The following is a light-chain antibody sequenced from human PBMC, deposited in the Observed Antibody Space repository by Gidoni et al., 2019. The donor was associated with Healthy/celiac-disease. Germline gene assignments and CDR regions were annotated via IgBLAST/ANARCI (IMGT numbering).Light chain of an antibody. J-gene: IGLJ2*01. CDR2: KDS. CDR1: ALPKQY. Sequence: YELTQPRSVSVTLGQTARITCSGDALPKQYAYWYQQKPGQAPVLVIYKDSERPSGIPERFSGSSSGTTVTLTISGVQAEAEADYYCHSADSSGTYPVFGGGTKLTVL. CDR3: HSADSSGTYPV. V-gene: IGLV3-25*02.